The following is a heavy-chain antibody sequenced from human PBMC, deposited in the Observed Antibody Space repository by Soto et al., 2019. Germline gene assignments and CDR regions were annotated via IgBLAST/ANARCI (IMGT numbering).Heavy chain of an antibody. CDR1: GGTFSSYA. D-gene: IGHD6-13*01. J-gene: IGHJ4*02. CDR3: ARASTYSSIVSHFDY. Sequence: QVQLVQSGAEVKKPGSSVKVSCKASGGTFSSYAISWVRHAPGQGLEWMGGIIPSFGTANYAQKFQGRVTITADESASTAYVELSSLRSEDTAVYYCARASTYSSIVSHFDYWGQGTLVTVSS. CDR2: IIPSFGTA. V-gene: IGHV1-69*01.